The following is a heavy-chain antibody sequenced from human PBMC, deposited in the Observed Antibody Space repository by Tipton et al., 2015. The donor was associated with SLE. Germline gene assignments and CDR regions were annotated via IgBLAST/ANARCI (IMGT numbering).Heavy chain of an antibody. D-gene: IGHD6-13*01. V-gene: IGHV4-34*01. CDR1: GESFSGYS. CDR2: INHTGNS. J-gene: IGHJ3*02. CDR3: ARMSSGWSVGAFDI. Sequence: TLSLTCAVYGESFSGYSWSWIRQPPGKGLVWIGEINHTGNSNYNPSLKSRVTISVDTSKNQFSLNLDSVTAADTAVYYCARMSSGWSVGAFDIWGQGRMVTVSS.